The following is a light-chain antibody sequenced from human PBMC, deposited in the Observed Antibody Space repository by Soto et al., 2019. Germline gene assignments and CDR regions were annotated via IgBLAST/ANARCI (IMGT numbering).Light chain of an antibody. CDR1: QSISSN. J-gene: IGKJ1*01. CDR3: QQYNNWPRT. Sequence: VISQSRANVSVYPGESATLSCRASQSISSNLAWYQQKPGQAPRLLIYGASTRATGIPARFSGSGSGTEFTLTISSLQSEDLAVYYCQQYNNWPRTFGQGTKV. V-gene: IGKV3-15*01. CDR2: GAS.